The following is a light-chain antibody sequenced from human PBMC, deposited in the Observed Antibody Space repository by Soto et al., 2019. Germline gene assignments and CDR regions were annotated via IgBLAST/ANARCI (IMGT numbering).Light chain of an antibody. Sequence: DIHMTQSPSSLSASVGDTVTITCRASQNIDMYLNWYQQQPGKAPRVLISGASNLQSGVPSRFSGSGSGTDFTLTINSLQPEDFAVYYCQQYHDWPLTFGGGTRVEIK. J-gene: IGKJ4*01. CDR3: QQYHDWPLT. CDR1: QNIDMY. V-gene: IGKV1-39*01. CDR2: GAS.